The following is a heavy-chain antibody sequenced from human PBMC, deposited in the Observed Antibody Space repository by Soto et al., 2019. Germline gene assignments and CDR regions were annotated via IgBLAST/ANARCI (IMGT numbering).Heavy chain of an antibody. CDR2: IYYSGST. CDR1: GGSISSSSYY. CDR3: ARPAGDEEWFDP. V-gene: IGHV4-39*01. J-gene: IGHJ5*02. Sequence: SETLSLTCTVSGGSISSSSYYWGWIRQPPGKGLEWIGSIYYSGSTYYNPSLKSRVTISVDTSKNQFSLKLSSVTAADTAVYYCARPAGDEEWFDPWGQGTLVTVSS. D-gene: IGHD4-17*01.